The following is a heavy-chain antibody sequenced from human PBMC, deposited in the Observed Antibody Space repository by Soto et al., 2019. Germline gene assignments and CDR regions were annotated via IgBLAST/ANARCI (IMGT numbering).Heavy chain of an antibody. V-gene: IGHV1-24*01. CDR1: GYTLTELS. CDR3: ATITYYYASTRAYYFDY. D-gene: IGHD3-22*01. J-gene: IGHJ4*02. Sequence: QVQLVQSGAEVKKPGASVKVSCKVSGYTLTELSMHWVRQAPGKGLEWMGGFDPEDGETIYAQKLQGRVTMTEDTATETAYMELSSLRSEDTAVYYCATITYYYASTRAYYFDYWGQGTLVTVSS. CDR2: FDPEDGET.